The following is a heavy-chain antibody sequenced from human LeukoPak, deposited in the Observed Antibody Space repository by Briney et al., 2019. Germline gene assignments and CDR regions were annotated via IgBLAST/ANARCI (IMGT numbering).Heavy chain of an antibody. D-gene: IGHD4-23*01. J-gene: IGHJ3*02. CDR1: GFTFSSYA. CDR2: ISGSGGST. V-gene: IGHV3-23*01. Sequence: GGSLRLSCAASGFTFSSYAMNWVRQAPGKGLEWVSAISGSGGSTYYADSVKGRFTISRDNSKNTLYLQMNSLRGEDTAVYYCAKDPTVDDAFDIWGQGTMVTVSS. CDR3: AKDPTVDDAFDI.